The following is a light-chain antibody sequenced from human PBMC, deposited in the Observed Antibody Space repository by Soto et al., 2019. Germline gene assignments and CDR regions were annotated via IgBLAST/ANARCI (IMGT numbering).Light chain of an antibody. V-gene: IGLV2-11*01. CDR2: DVS. CDR3: CSYAGSPYV. Sequence: QSALTQPRSVSGSPGQSVTISCTGTSSDVGGYKYVSWYQQHPGKAPKLMIYDVSERPSGVPDRFSGSKSSNTASLTISGLHAEDEADYYCCSYAGSPYVFGTGTKVTVL. CDR1: SSDVGGYKY. J-gene: IGLJ1*01.